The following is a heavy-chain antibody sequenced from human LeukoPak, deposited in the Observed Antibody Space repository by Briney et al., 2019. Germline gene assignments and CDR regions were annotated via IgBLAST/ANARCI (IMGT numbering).Heavy chain of an antibody. CDR1: GDSVSNDSVA. Sequence: QTLSLTCDISGDSVSNDSVAWMWIRQSPSRCLEWLGRTYYRSKWYTDYAVSVKSRITINPDTSKNQFSLQLNSVTPEDTAVYYCARGPGPNFFDYWGQGTLVTVSS. V-gene: IGHV6-1*01. J-gene: IGHJ4*02. D-gene: IGHD3-10*01. CDR3: ARGPGPNFFDY. CDR2: TYYRSKWYT.